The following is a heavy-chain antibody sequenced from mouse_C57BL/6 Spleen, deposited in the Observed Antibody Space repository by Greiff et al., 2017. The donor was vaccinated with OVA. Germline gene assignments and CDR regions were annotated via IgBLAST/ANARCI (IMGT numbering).Heavy chain of an antibody. CDR3: ARGAYDYDAAWFAY. J-gene: IGHJ3*01. Sequence: EVKVVESGGGLVKPGGSLKLSCAASGFTFSDYGMHWVRQAPEKGLEWVAYISSGSSTIYYADKVKGRFTISRENAKNTLFLQMTSLRSDDTAMYYCARGAYDYDAAWFAYWGQGTLVTVSA. CDR1: GFTFSDYG. V-gene: IGHV5-17*01. CDR2: ISSGSSTI. D-gene: IGHD2-4*01.